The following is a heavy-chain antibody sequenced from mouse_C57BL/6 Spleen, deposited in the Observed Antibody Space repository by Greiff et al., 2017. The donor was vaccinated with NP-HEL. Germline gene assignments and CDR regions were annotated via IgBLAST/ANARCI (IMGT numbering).Heavy chain of an antibody. Sequence: EVQLQQSGPELVKPGASVKMSCKASGYTFTDYNMHWVKQSHGKSLEWIGYINPNNGGTSYNQKFKGKATLTVNKSSSTAYMELRSLTSEDSAVYYCANGEYYGSSYYWYFDVWGTGTTVTVSS. CDR2: INPNNGGT. D-gene: IGHD1-1*01. V-gene: IGHV1-22*01. CDR1: GYTFTDYN. CDR3: ANGEYYGSSYYWYFDV. J-gene: IGHJ1*03.